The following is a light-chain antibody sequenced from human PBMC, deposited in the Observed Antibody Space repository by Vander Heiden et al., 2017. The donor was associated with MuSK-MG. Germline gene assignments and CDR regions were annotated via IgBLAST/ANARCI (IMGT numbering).Light chain of an antibody. V-gene: IGLV3-1*01. CDR3: QARNSSTVV. CDR1: KLGYKY. CDR2: KDS. Sequence: SYRLAQPPSVSVCTAQTASITCSGDKLGYKYACWYQQKPGQSPVLVIYKDSKRPSGFSEQFSGYNSGNTATLTIIGTQAMDEDDYDRQARNSSTVVFGGGTKLTVL. J-gene: IGLJ2*01.